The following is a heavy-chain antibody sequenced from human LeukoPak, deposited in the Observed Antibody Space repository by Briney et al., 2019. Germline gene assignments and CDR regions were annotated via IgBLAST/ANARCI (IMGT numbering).Heavy chain of an antibody. CDR1: GFTFSHYG. CDR2: IWSDGSDK. CDR3: AKDAQRGFDYSNSLQN. Sequence: GGSLRLSCAASGFTFSHYGVHWVRQTPGAGLEWVAVIWSDGSDKYYAKSVKGRFTISRDNSKNSLFLRMNSLRAEDTAVYYCAKDAQRGFDYSNSLQNWGQGILVTVSS. D-gene: IGHD4-11*01. J-gene: IGHJ1*01. V-gene: IGHV3-33*06.